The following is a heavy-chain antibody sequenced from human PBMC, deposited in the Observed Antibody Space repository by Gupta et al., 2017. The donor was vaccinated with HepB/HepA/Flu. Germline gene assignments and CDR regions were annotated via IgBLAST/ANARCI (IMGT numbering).Heavy chain of an antibody. CDR2: INPNNGDN. Sequence: QVHLVQSGAVVMSPGASMKVSGKASGYTFTHYYVHWIRQFPGQGPRWMGRINPNNGDNVYAHNFQGRFTMTTNTSITTAYLDLSRLRIDETAIYYCATIEGLIGTTWGQGALVTISS. V-gene: IGHV1-2*06. J-gene: IGHJ4*01. CDR3: ATIEGLIGTT. D-gene: IGHD1-14*01. CDR1: GYTFTHYY.